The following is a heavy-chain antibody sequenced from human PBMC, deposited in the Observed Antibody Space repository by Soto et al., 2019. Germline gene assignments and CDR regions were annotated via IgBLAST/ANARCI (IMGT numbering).Heavy chain of an antibody. J-gene: IGHJ4*02. CDR2: IYSSGSA. Sequence: SETLSLTCTVSGDSVSSGGYYWSWIRQPPGKGLEWIGYIYSSGSANYNPSLKSRVTISVDTSKNQFSLRLTSVTAEDTAVYFCTRGGGDFWGQGTLVTVSS. CDR1: GDSVSSGGYY. CDR3: TRGGGDF. D-gene: IGHD6-25*01. V-gene: IGHV4-61*08.